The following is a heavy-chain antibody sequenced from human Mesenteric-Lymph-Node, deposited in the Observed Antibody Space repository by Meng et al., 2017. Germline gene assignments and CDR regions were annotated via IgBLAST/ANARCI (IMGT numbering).Heavy chain of an antibody. J-gene: IGHJ4*02. D-gene: IGHD5-12*01. Sequence: GESLKISCAASGFTFSSYAMHWVRQAPGKGLEWVAVISYDGSNKYYADSVKGRFTISRDNSKNTLYLQMNSLRAEDTAVYYCARDVASGYVLDYWGQGTLVTVSS. CDR2: ISYDGSNK. CDR1: GFTFSSYA. CDR3: ARDVASGYVLDY. V-gene: IGHV3-30*04.